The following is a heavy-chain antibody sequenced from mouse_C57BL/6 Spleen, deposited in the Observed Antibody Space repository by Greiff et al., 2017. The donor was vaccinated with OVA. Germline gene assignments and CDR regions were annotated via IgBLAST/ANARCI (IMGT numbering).Heavy chain of an antibody. D-gene: IGHD1-1*01. V-gene: IGHV1-39*01. CDR2: INPNYGTT. CDR3: ARSLFITTVVESYFDV. Sequence: EVQLHQSGPELVKPGASVKISCKASGYTFTDYNMNWVKQSTGKSLEWIGVINPNYGTTSYNQKFKGKATLTVDQSSSTAYMQLNSLTSEDSAVYYCARSLFITTVVESYFDVWGTGTTVTVSS. CDR1: GYTFTDYN. J-gene: IGHJ1*03.